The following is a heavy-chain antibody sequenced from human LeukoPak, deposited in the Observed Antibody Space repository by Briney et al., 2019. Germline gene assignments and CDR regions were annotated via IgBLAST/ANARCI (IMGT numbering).Heavy chain of an antibody. CDR1: GGTFSSYT. D-gene: IGHD3-22*01. CDR3: ARASYYASSVPFDY. Sequence: SVKVSCKASGGTFSSYTISWVRQAPGQGLEWMGRIIPIFGTANYAQKFQSRVTITTDESTSTAYMELSSLRSEDTAVYYCARASYYASSVPFDYWGQGALVTVSS. V-gene: IGHV1-69*05. J-gene: IGHJ4*02. CDR2: IIPIFGTA.